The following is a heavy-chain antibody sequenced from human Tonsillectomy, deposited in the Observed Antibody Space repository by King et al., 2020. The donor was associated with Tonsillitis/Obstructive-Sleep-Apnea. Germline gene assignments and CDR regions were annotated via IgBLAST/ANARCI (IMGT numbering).Heavy chain of an antibody. J-gene: IGHJ1*01. CDR1: GFTFSSYW. CDR2: IKQDGSEK. D-gene: IGHD3-22*01. Sequence: VQLVESGGGLVQPGGSLRLSCAASGFTFSSYWMSWVRQAPGKGLEWVANIKQDGSEKYYVDSVKGRFTISRDNAKNSLYLQMNSLRAEDTAVYYCARGGSYYYDRSGRWGQGTLVTVSS. CDR3: ARGGSYYYDRSGR. V-gene: IGHV3-7*01.